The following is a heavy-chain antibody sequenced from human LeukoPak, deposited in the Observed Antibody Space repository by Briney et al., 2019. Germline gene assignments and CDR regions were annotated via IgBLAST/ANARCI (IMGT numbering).Heavy chain of an antibody. CDR3: AREEPHLTYYYDSSGYSPFDY. CDR1: GYTFTSYY. D-gene: IGHD3-22*01. CDR2: INPSGGST. Sequence: ASVKVSCKASGYTFTSYYMHWVRQPPGQGLEWMGIINPSGGSTSYAQKFQRRVTMTRDTSTSTVYMELSSLRSEDTAVYYCAREEPHLTYYYDSSGYSPFDYWGQGTLVTVSS. V-gene: IGHV1-46*01. J-gene: IGHJ4*02.